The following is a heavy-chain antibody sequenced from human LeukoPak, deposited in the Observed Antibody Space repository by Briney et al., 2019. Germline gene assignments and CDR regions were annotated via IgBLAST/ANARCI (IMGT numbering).Heavy chain of an antibody. V-gene: IGHV3-30-3*01. CDR2: ISYNGNQ. CDR3: ARDPLDISRWTNAFDI. CDR1: GFTFVNYG. D-gene: IGHD2-2*03. Sequence: PGGSLRLSCEASGFTFVNYGFHWVRQAPVKAREWVAFISYNGNQKYGDSVKGRFTISRDNSKSTLYLQMNGLRPEDTAVYYCARDPLDISRWTNAFDIWGQGTVVTVSS. J-gene: IGHJ3*02.